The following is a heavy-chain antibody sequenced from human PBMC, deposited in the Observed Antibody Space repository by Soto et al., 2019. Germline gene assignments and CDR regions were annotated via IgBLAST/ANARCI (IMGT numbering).Heavy chain of an antibody. Sequence: QVQLQESRPRLVKPSETLSLTCIVSGGSISNYYWSWMRQPPGKGLEWIGYIYYSGSTNYNPSLQSRVTISVDTSKNQFSLKLSSVTAADMAVYYCARAVLPATAPFDYWGQGTLVTVSS. J-gene: IGHJ4*02. CDR3: ARAVLPATAPFDY. CDR1: GGSISNYY. V-gene: IGHV4-59*01. D-gene: IGHD2-2*01. CDR2: IYYSGST.